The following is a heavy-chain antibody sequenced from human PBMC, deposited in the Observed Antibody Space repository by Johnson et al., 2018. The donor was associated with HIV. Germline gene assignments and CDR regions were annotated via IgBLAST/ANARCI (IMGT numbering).Heavy chain of an antibody. CDR2: ISYDGSKK. CDR1: GFTFSNAW. Sequence: QVQLVESGGGLVKPGGSLRLSCAASGFTFSNAWMSWVRQAPGKGLEWVAVISYDGSKKYYADSVKGRFTISRDNSKNTLYLQMNSLRAEDTALYYCAKDMERYSYGPDAFDIWGQGTMVTVSS. CDR3: AKDMERYSYGPDAFDI. V-gene: IGHV3-30*18. J-gene: IGHJ3*02. D-gene: IGHD5-18*01.